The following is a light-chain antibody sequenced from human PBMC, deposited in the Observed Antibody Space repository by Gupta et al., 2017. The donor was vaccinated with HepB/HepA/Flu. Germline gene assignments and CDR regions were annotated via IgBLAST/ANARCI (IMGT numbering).Light chain of an antibody. CDR2: KTS. J-gene: IGKJ2*04. CDR3: QQYNSYSSS. Sequence: DIQMTQSPSALSASVGDRVIITCRASQNINNWLAWYQQKPGKAPRLLIFKTSNLQSGVPSRFSGSGSGTEFTLTISTLQPDDFATYYCQQYNSYSSSFGQGTNLEI. V-gene: IGKV1-5*03. CDR1: QNINNW.